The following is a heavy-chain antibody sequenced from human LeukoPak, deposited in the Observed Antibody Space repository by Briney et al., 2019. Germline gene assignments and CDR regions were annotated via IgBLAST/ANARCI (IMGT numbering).Heavy chain of an antibody. CDR3: ASQSSSWYNDYYYYYYMDV. J-gene: IGHJ6*03. CDR1: GGTFSSYA. D-gene: IGHD6-13*01. V-gene: IGHV1-69*05. CDR2: IIPIFGTA. Sequence: SVTVSCKASGGTFSSYAISWVRQAPGQGLEWMGGIIPIFGTANYAQKFQGRVTITTDESTSTAYMELSSLRSEDTAVYYCASQSSSWYNDYYYYYYMDVWGKGTTVTVSS.